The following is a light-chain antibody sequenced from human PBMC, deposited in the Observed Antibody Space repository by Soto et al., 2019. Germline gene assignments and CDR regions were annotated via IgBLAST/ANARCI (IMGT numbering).Light chain of an antibody. CDR3: QQYNTYWT. CDR2: KAS. J-gene: IGKJ1*01. Sequence: DIPMTQSPSTLSASVGDRVTITCRASQSISSWVAWYQQKSGKAPKLLIYKASTLEGGVPSRFSGSGSGTEFTLTIDGLQPDDFATYYCQQYNTYWTFGPGTKVEIK. V-gene: IGKV1-5*03. CDR1: QSISSW.